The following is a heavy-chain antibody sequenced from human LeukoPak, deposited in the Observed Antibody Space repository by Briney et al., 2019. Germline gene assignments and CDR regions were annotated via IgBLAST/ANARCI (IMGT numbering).Heavy chain of an antibody. CDR1: GFTFSSYA. Sequence: PGGSLRLSCAASGFTFSSYAMSWVRQAPGKGLEWVSGINDSVDDTHYADSVKGRFTISRDNSKNTLYLQMNSLRAEDTAVYYCAKTGLIVMVDLRYYFDHWGQGALVTVSS. J-gene: IGHJ4*02. CDR3: AKTGLIVMVDLRYYFDH. D-gene: IGHD3-22*01. CDR2: INDSVDDT. V-gene: IGHV3-23*01.